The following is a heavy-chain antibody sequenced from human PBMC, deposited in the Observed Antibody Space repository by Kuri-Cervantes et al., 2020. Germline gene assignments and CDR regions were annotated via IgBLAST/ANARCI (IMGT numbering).Heavy chain of an antibody. CDR3: AKGGGYCSGGSCYPTLDY. D-gene: IGHD2-15*01. CDR2: TNWNSGTI. Sequence: SLKISCAASGFTFDDHAMNWVRQAPGKGLEWVSGTNWNSGTIGYADSVKGRFTISRDNAKNSLYLQMNSLRAEDTALYYCAKGGGYCSGGSCYPTLDYWGQGTLVTVSS. CDR1: GFTFDDHA. V-gene: IGHV3-9*01. J-gene: IGHJ4*02.